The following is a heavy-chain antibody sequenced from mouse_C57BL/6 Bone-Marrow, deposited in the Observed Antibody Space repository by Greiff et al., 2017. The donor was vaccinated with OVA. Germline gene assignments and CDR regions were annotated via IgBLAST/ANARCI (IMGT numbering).Heavy chain of an antibody. CDR3: ERGTGFDY. D-gene: IGHD3-3*01. CDR1: GYTFTGYY. Sequence: VHVQQSGPELVKPGASVKISCKASGYTFTGYYMHWVKQSHGNILDWIGYIDPYNGVTSYNQKFKGKATLTVDKSSSTAYMELRSLTSEDSAVYYYERGTGFDYWGQGTTLTVSS. CDR2: IDPYNGVT. V-gene: IGHV1-31*01. J-gene: IGHJ2*01.